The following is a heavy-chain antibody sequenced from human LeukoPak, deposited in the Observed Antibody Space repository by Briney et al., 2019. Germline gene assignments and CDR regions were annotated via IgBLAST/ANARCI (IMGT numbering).Heavy chain of an antibody. D-gene: IGHD3-22*01. CDR1: GGSISSGGYY. V-gene: IGHV4-31*03. Sequence: SETLSLTCTDSGGSISSGGYYWSWIRQHPGKGLEWIGYIYYSGSTYYNPSLKSRVTISVDTSKNQFSLKLSSVTAADTAVYYCARVDYYDSSGYHRPSFDYWGQGTLVTVSS. J-gene: IGHJ4*02. CDR3: ARVDYYDSSGYHRPSFDY. CDR2: IYYSGST.